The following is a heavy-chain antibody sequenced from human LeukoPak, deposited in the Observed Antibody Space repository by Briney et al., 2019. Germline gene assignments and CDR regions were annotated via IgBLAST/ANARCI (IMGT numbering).Heavy chain of an antibody. V-gene: IGHV3-23*01. CDR2: IPASGGST. CDR1: GFTFSSNV. J-gene: IGHJ5*02. Sequence: GGSLRLSCAASGFTFSSNVMIWVRQAPGKGLEWVSSIPASGGSTYYADSVKGRFTISRDNSKNSLYLQMNSLRAEDTAVYYCAKGDWGSYSYFDPWGQGTLVTVSS. D-gene: IGHD3-16*01. CDR3: AKGDWGSYSYFDP.